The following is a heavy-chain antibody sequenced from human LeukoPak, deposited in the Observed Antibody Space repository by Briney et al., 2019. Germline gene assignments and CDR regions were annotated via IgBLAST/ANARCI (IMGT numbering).Heavy chain of an antibody. Sequence: PSETLSLTCTVSGDSISSSTYSWGWFRKPPGKGLEWIVTIYYRGSTYYNPSLKSQVTISVDTSKNQFSLKLTSVTAADTAVYYCARLGRTYYDFWSGPWGQGTLVTVSS. CDR3: ARLGRTYYDFWSGP. J-gene: IGHJ5*02. V-gene: IGHV4-39*01. D-gene: IGHD3-3*01. CDR2: IYYRGST. CDR1: GDSISSSTYS.